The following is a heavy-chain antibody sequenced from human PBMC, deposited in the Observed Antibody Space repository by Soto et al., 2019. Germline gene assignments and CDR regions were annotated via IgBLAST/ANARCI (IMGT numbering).Heavy chain of an antibody. CDR2: ISTYNGKT. D-gene: IGHD6-19*01. CDR3: ARVPGYSSGWAHY. J-gene: IGHJ4*02. Sequence: GGPVKVSCKASGYTFTSYGISWVRQAPGQGLEWMGWISTYNGKTDYAQILQGRVTMTTVTSTSTAYMELRSLRSDDTAVYYCARVPGYSSGWAHYWGQGTLVTVSS. CDR1: GYTFTSYG. V-gene: IGHV1-18*01.